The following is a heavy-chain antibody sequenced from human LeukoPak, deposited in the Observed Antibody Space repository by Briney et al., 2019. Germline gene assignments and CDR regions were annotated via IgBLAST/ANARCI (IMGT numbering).Heavy chain of an antibody. J-gene: IGHJ4*02. D-gene: IGHD5-12*01. Sequence: GGSLRLSCAVSGFTFDDYAMHWVRQVPGKGLEWVSGINWNSDSMGYADSVEGRFTTSRDNAKNSLYLKMNSLRAEDTAFYYCAINGGGDSGYGNFDYWGQGTLVTVSS. CDR1: GFTFDDYA. CDR3: AINGGGDSGYGNFDY. CDR2: INWNSDSM. V-gene: IGHV3-9*01.